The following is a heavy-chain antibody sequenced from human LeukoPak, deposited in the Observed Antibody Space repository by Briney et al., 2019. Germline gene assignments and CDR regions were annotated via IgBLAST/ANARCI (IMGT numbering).Heavy chain of an antibody. D-gene: IGHD3-22*01. J-gene: IGHJ4*02. CDR1: GFTFSSYG. Sequence: HPGGTLRLSCAASGFTFSSYGMSWVRQAPGKGLEWVSAISGSGGSTYYADSVKGRFTISRDNSKNTLYLQMNSLRAEDTAVYYCAKRGSNSYDSSGYTFDYWGQGTLVTVSS. CDR3: AKRGSNSYDSSGYTFDY. CDR2: ISGSGGST. V-gene: IGHV3-23*01.